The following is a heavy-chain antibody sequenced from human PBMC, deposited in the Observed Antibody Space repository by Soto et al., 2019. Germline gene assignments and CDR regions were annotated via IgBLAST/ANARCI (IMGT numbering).Heavy chain of an antibody. D-gene: IGHD1-1*01. J-gene: IGHJ4*02. Sequence: QVHLVQSGAEVKKPGASVKVSCKASGYTFTSYGITWVRQAPGQGLEWMGWISAHNGNTDYAQKLQGRVIVTRDTSTSTAYMELRSLRSDDAAVYYCARGRYGDYWGQGALVTVSS. V-gene: IGHV1-18*01. CDR3: ARGRYGDY. CDR1: GYTFTSYG. CDR2: ISAHNGNT.